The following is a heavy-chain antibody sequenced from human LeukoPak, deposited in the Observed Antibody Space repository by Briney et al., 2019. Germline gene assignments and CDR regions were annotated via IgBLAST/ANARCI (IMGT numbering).Heavy chain of an antibody. Sequence: PGGSLRLSCAASGFTFSSSAMSWVRQAPGKGLEWVSAISGSGGSTYYADSVKGRFTISRDNSKNTLYLQMNSLRAEDTAVYYCAKDREMATIAALGLVDYWGQGTLVTVSS. V-gene: IGHV3-23*01. CDR2: ISGSGGST. CDR1: GFTFSSSA. J-gene: IGHJ4*02. CDR3: AKDREMATIAALGLVDY. D-gene: IGHD5-24*01.